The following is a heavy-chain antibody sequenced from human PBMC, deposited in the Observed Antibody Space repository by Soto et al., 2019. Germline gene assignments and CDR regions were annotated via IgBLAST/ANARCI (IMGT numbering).Heavy chain of an antibody. CDR2: MNPNSGNT. D-gene: IGHD3-22*01. CDR3: ASSMIVAHDAFDI. J-gene: IGHJ3*02. Sequence: QVQLVQSGAEVKKPGASVKVSCKASGYTFTSYDINWVRQATGQGLEWMGWMNPNSGNTGYAQKFQGRVTMTRNTSISTAYMELSSLRFEDTAVYYCASSMIVAHDAFDIWGQGTMVTVSS. V-gene: IGHV1-8*01. CDR1: GYTFTSYD.